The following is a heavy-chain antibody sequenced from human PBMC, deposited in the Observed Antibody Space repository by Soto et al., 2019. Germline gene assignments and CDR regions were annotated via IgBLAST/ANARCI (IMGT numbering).Heavy chain of an antibody. Sequence: QVQLVQSGAEVKKPGASVKVSCKASGYTFTSYYMHWVRQAPGQGLEWMGIINPSGGSTSYAQKFQGRGTMTRDTSTSTVCMELSSVRSEDTAVYYCARGFGGYSPRALGSLNTPYNWFDPWGQGTLVTVSS. CDR1: GYTFTSYY. CDR3: ARGFGGYSPRALGSLNTPYNWFDP. CDR2: INPSGGST. J-gene: IGHJ5*02. V-gene: IGHV1-46*03. D-gene: IGHD3-16*01.